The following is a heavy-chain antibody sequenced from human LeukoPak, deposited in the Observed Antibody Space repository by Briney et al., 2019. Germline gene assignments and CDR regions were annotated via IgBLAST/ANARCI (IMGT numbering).Heavy chain of an antibody. CDR1: GFTFDDYA. CDR2: ISWNSGSI. Sequence: GRSLRLSCVASGFTFDDYAMHWVRQAPGKGLEWVSGISWNSGSIGYADSVKGRFTISRDNAKNSLYLQMNSLRAEDTALYYCAKAARPDYYYGMDVWGQGTTVTVPS. D-gene: IGHD6-6*01. J-gene: IGHJ6*02. V-gene: IGHV3-9*01. CDR3: AKAARPDYYYGMDV.